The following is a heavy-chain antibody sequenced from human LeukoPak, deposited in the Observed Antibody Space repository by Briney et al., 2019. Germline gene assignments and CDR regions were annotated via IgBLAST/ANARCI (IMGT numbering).Heavy chain of an antibody. CDR1: GYSFTSYW. CDR2: IYPGDSDT. D-gene: IGHD2-2*02. J-gene: IGHJ5*02. V-gene: IGHV5-51*01. Sequence: GESLQISCKGSGYSFTSYWIGWVRQMPGKGLEWMGIIYPGDSDTRYSPSFQGQVTISADKSISTAYLQWSSLKASDTAMYYCARRFCSSTSCYISWFDPWGQGTLVTVSS. CDR3: ARRFCSSTSCYISWFDP.